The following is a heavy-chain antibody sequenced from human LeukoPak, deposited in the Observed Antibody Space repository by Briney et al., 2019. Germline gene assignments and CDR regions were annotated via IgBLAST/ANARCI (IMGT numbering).Heavy chain of an antibody. CDR2: IYTSGST. Sequence: PSQTLSLTCTVSGGSISSGSYYWSWIRQPAGKGLEWIGRIYTSGSTNYNPSLKSRVTMSVDTSKNQFSLKLSSVTAADTAVYYCARAYGSGSYYKDWFDPWGQGTLVTVSS. J-gene: IGHJ5*02. V-gene: IGHV4-61*02. CDR1: GGSISSGSYY. CDR3: ARAYGSGSYYKDWFDP. D-gene: IGHD3-10*01.